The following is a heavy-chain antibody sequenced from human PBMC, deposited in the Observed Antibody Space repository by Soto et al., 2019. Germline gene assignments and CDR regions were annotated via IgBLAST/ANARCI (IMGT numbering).Heavy chain of an antibody. Sequence: QLQLQESGPGLVKPSETLSLTCTVSGGSISSSSYYWGWIRQPPGKGLEWIGSIYYSGSTYYNPSLKSRVTLSVDTSKNQFSLKLSSVTAADTAVYYCARLNNCSGGSCYTPGHYYYYMDVWGKGTTVTVSS. CDR1: GGSISSSSYY. J-gene: IGHJ6*03. V-gene: IGHV4-39*01. CDR3: ARLNNCSGGSCYTPGHYYYYMDV. CDR2: IYYSGST. D-gene: IGHD2-15*01.